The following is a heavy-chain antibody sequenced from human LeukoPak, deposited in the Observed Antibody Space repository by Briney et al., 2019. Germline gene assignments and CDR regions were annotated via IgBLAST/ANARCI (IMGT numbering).Heavy chain of an antibody. D-gene: IGHD2-2*01. CDR3: AKVQGVVPAAPADY. Sequence: GGSVRLSCGASGFTFSSYAMSWVRQAPGKGLEWVSAISGSGGSTYYADSVKGRFTISRDNSKNTLYLQMNSLRAEDTAVYYCAKVQGVVPAAPADYWGQGTLVTVSS. V-gene: IGHV3-23*01. CDR1: GFTFSSYA. CDR2: ISGSGGST. J-gene: IGHJ4*02.